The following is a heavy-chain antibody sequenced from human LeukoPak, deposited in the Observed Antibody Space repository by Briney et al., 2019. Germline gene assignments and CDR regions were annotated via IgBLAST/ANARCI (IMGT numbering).Heavy chain of an antibody. Sequence: SGTLSLTCAVSRGSISTNNWWSWVRQPPGKGLEWIGEIYHTGSTNYSPSLRSRVTMSIDKSNNQFSLNLNSVTAADTAVYYCAKSGDYLWDYWGQGTLVTVSS. CDR3: AKSGDYLWDY. V-gene: IGHV4-4*02. J-gene: IGHJ4*02. CDR2: IYHTGST. CDR1: RGSISTNNW. D-gene: IGHD3-16*01.